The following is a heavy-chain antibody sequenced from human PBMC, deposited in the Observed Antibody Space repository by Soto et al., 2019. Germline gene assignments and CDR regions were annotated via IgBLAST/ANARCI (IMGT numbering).Heavy chain of an antibody. J-gene: IGHJ4*02. CDR2: VYYSGTT. CDR1: GGSVSDKTYY. Sequence: SETLSLTCSVSGGSVSDKTYYWSWIRQPPGKRLEWIGYVYYSGTTNYNPSLKSRVTISVDLSKNQFSLSLSSVTTADTALYYCARTTAVPNSLRSRYFFDYWGQGTLVTSPQ. D-gene: IGHD4-17*01. V-gene: IGHV4-61*01. CDR3: ARTTAVPNSLRSRYFFDY.